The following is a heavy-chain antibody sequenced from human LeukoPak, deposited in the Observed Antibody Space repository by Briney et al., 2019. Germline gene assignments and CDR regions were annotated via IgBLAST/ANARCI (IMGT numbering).Heavy chain of an antibody. Sequence: GASVKVSCKASGYTFTSYGISWVRQAPGQGLEWMGWISAYNGNTNYAQKLQGRVTMTTDTSTSTAYMELRSLRSDDTAVYYCARNFGVVVVPAAIDYWGQGTLVTVSS. CDR2: ISAYNGNT. CDR1: GYTFTSYG. D-gene: IGHD2-2*01. V-gene: IGHV1-18*01. CDR3: ARNFGVVVVPAAIDY. J-gene: IGHJ4*02.